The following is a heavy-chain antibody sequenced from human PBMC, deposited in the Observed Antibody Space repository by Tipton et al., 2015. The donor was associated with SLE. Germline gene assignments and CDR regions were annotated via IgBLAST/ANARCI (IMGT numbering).Heavy chain of an antibody. CDR1: GFSFSDSA. J-gene: IGHJ4*02. CDR3: TRRGWEVSGAQIQEFDY. V-gene: IGHV3-73*01. Sequence: SLRLSCAASGFSFSDSAIHWVRQASGKGLEWVGRIKIKSNNYATEYAASVKGRFTISRDDSKNTAYLQMNSLQTEDTAVYFCTRRGWEVSGAQIQEFDYWGQGTLVTVSS. D-gene: IGHD3-16*02. CDR2: IKIKSNNYAT.